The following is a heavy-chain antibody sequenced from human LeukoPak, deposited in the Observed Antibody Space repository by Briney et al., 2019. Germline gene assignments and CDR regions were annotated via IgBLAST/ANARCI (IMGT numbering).Heavy chain of an antibody. Sequence: GGSLRLSCAASGFTFSDYYMSWIRQAPRKGLEWVSYISSSGSTLYYADSVKGRFTISRDNAKNSLFLQMNSLRAEDTAVYYCARYNSSGYFPDYWGQGTLVTVSS. CDR2: ISSSGSTL. D-gene: IGHD3-22*01. CDR3: ARYNSSGYFPDY. J-gene: IGHJ4*02. V-gene: IGHV3-11*01. CDR1: GFTFSDYY.